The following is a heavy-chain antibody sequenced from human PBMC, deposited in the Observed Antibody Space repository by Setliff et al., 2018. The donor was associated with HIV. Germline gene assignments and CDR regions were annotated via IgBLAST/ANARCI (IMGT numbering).Heavy chain of an antibody. V-gene: IGHV1-69*10. CDR2: IIPIHGIP. CDR3: ATDPTYSSGSPDI. Sequence: SVKVSCKASGGTFNNYAINWVRQAPGQGLEWMGGIIPIHGIPNYAQKFRGRLTITADTSTHTAHMELTSLRSDDTAVYYCATDPTYSSGSPDIWGQGTMVTVSS. J-gene: IGHJ3*02. D-gene: IGHD6-19*01. CDR1: GGTFNNYA.